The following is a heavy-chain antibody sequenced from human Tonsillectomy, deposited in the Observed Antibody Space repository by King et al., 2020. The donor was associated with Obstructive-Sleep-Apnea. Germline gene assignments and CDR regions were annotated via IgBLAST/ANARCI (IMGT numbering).Heavy chain of an antibody. J-gene: IGHJ6*02. D-gene: IGHD6-6*01. V-gene: IGHV3-7*03. Sequence: VQLVESGGGLVQPGGSLRLSCAASGFTFSSYWMSWVRQAPGKGLEWVANIKQDGSGKYYVDSVKGRFTISRDNAKNSLYLQMNSLRAEDTAVYYCARDNVPLPYYYYGMDVWGQGTTVTVSS. CDR3: ARDNVPLPYYYYGMDV. CDR1: GFTFSSYW. CDR2: IKQDGSGK.